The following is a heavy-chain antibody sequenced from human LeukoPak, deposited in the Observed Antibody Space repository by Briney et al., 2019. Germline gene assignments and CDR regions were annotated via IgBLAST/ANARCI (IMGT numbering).Heavy chain of an antibody. D-gene: IGHD4-17*01. J-gene: IGHJ5*02. CDR2: IKEDGSIE. CDR1: GFTFSHYW. V-gene: IGHV3-7*01. CDR3: ARVVTTVTTIWFDP. Sequence: GGSLRLSCVASGFTFSHYWMSWVRQAPGKGLEWVANIKEDGSIEDYVDSVKGRFTVSRDNAKNSLYLEMNSLRVEDTAVYYCARVVTTVTTIWFDPWGRGTLVTVSS.